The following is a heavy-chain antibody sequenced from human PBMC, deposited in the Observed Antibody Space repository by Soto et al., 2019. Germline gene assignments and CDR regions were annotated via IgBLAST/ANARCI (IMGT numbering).Heavy chain of an antibody. CDR3: AHSKERINMVRGVSRGSFSCFDS. CDR2: IYLNDDK. CDR1: GFSLSASGVG. D-gene: IGHD3-10*01. J-gene: IGHJ4*02. V-gene: IGHV2-5*01. Sequence: GSGPTLANPTQTLTLTYTFSGFSLSASGVGVGWIRQPPGKALEWLALIYLNDDKRYSPSLKSRLTITTHTSKNQVVLTMTNMDPVDTALYYCAHSKERINMVRGVSRGSFSCFDSWGQGTLVTVSS.